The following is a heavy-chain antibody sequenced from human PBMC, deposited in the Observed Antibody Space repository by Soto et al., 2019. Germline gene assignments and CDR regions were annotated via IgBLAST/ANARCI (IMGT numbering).Heavy chain of an antibody. V-gene: IGHV3-53*01. J-gene: IGHJ4*02. CDR2: IYSTGTT. CDR3: AKDGRGSGSHYNSFGY. D-gene: IGHD3-10*01. CDR1: GFTVGNNY. Sequence: EVQLVESGGGLIQPGGSLKLSCAASGFTVGNNYMSWVRQAPGKGLEWVSLIYSTGTTKYADSVKGRFTVSRDNAKNTLYRQMNSLRAGDTAVYYFAKDGRGSGSHYNSFGYWGQGTLVTVSS.